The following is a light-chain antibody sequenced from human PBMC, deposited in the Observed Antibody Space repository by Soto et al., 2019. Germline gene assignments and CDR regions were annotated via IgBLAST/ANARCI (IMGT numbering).Light chain of an antibody. V-gene: IGKV3-15*01. CDR2: GAS. J-gene: IGKJ3*01. CDR3: QQYNTWPPRFT. Sequence: EIVMTQSPATLSVSPGERATLSCRASQSVSSNLAWYQQKPGQAPRLLIYGASSRATGIPARFSGSGFDREFTLTISSLQSEDFAVFYCQQYNTWPPRFTFGPGTKVDIK. CDR1: QSVSSN.